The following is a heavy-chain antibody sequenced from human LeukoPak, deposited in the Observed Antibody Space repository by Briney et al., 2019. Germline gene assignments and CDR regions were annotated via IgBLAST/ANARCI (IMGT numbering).Heavy chain of an antibody. J-gene: IGHJ4*02. CDR1: GGSFSGYY. V-gene: IGHV4-34*01. CDR3: ARDYYDSSCDY. D-gene: IGHD3-22*01. CDR2: INHSGST. Sequence: SETLSLTCAVYGGSFSGYYWSWIRQPPGKGLEWIGEINHSGSTNYNPSLKSRVTMSVDTSKNQFSLKLSSVTAADTAVYYCARDYYDSSCDYWGQGTLVTVSS.